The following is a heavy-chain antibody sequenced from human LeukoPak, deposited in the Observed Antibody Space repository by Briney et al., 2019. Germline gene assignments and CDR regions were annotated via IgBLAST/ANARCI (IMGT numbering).Heavy chain of an antibody. CDR2: IIPIFGTA. V-gene: IGHV1-69*05. D-gene: IGHD5-24*01. CDR3: ARMDGYNRIFDY. CDR1: GGTFSSYA. J-gene: IGHJ4*02. Sequence: TVKVSCKASGGTFSSYAISWVRQAPGQGLEWMGGIIPIFGTASYAQKFRGRVTITTDESTSTAYMELSSLRSEDTAVYYCARMDGYNRIFDYWGQGTLVTVSS.